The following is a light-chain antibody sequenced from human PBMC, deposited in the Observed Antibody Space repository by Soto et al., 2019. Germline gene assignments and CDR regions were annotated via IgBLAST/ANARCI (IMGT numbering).Light chain of an antibody. J-gene: IGKJ4*01. CDR2: RAS. CDR3: QQYWRYPLT. CDR1: QNISNW. Sequence: DIQMTQSPSTLSESVGDSVAITCRASQNISNWLTWYRQTPGKAPKLLIYRASSLESGVPQRFSGSGSGTEFSLTISGLQPDDFAAYYCQQYWRYPLTFGGGTKVDIK. V-gene: IGKV1-5*03.